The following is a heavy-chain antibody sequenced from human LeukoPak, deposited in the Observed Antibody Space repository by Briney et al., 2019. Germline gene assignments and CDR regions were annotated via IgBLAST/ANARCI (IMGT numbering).Heavy chain of an antibody. CDR1: GRPISSYS. D-gene: IGHD6-19*01. V-gene: IGHV4-59*08. Sequence: PSETLSLTCTVSGRPISSYSWSWIRQPPGKGLEWIGYNYYSGSTNYNPSLKSRVTISIDTSKNQCSLKLSSVTAADTAVYYCARHLSSGWYYYFDYWGQGTLVTVSS. CDR2: NYYSGST. CDR3: ARHLSSGWYYYFDY. J-gene: IGHJ4*02.